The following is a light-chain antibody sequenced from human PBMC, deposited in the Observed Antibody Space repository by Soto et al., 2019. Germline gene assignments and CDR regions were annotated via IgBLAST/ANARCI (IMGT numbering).Light chain of an antibody. CDR2: DAS. J-gene: IGKJ1*01. CDR3: QQYHIYSWT. V-gene: IGKV1-5*01. CDR1: QSISSW. Sequence: DIQMTQSNSTLSESVGDRVTITCRASQSISSWLAWYQQKPGKAPKLLIYDASSLESGVPSRFSGSGSGTEFTLTISSLQPDDFATYYCQQYHIYSWTFGQGTKVDI.